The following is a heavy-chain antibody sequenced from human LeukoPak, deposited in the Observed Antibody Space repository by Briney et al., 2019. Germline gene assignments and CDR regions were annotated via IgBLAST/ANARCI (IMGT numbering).Heavy chain of an antibody. CDR2: IIPIFGTA. J-gene: IGHJ4*02. D-gene: IGHD6-19*01. V-gene: IGHV1-69*13. CDR1: GGTFSSYA. Sequence: GASVKVSCKGSGGTFSSYAISLVRQAPGQGLEWMGGIIPIFGTANYAQKFQGRVTITADESTSTAYMELSSLRSEDTAVYYCARPAVAGLCYFDYWGEGTLVTVSS. CDR3: ARPAVAGLCYFDY.